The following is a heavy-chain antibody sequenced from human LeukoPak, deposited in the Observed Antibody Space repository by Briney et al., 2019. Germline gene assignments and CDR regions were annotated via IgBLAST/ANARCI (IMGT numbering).Heavy chain of an antibody. J-gene: IGHJ6*02. CDR1: GGFFSGYY. D-gene: IGHD6-13*01. CDR2: INHSGST. CDR3: ARRAAAGTYYYYYYGMDV. V-gene: IGHV4-34*01. Sequence: SETLSLTCAVYGGFFSGYYWSWIRQPPGKGLEWIGEINHSGSTNYNPSLKSRVTISVDTSKNQFSLKLSSVTAADTAVYYCARRAAAGTYYYYYYGMDVWGQGTTVTVSS.